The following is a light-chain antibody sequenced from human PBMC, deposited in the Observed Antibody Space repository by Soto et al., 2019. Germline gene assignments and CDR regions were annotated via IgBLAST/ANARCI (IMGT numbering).Light chain of an antibody. CDR1: SSDVGGYNY. CDR3: SSYAGSNRL. Sequence: QSALTQPPSASGSPGQSVTISCTGTSSDVGGYNYVSWYQQLPGKAPKLMIYEVSKRPSGFPDRFSGSKSGNTASLSVSGLQAEDEADYYCSSYAGSNRLFVTGTKVTVL. V-gene: IGLV2-8*01. CDR2: EVS. J-gene: IGLJ1*01.